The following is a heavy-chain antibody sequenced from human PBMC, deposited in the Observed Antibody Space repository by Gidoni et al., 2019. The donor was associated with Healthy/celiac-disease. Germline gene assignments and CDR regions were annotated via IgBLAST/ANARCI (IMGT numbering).Heavy chain of an antibody. J-gene: IGHJ4*02. CDR3: ARAPNFDWLGACDY. D-gene: IGHD3-9*01. Sequence: QVQLVQSGAAVKKPGASVKVSCKASGYAFTGYYMHWVRQAPGQGREWMGRINPNSGGTNYAQKFQGRVTMTRDTSISTAYMELSRLRSDDTAVYYCARAPNFDWLGACDYWGQGTLVTVSS. CDR2: INPNSGGT. CDR1: GYAFTGYY. V-gene: IGHV1-2*06.